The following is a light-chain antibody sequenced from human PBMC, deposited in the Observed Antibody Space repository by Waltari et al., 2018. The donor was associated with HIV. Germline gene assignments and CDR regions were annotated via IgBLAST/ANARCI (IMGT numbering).Light chain of an antibody. V-gene: IGLV2-14*01. CDR2: EVG. CDR3: ISYTTTDFYV. J-gene: IGLJ1*01. Sequence: QSALTQPASVSGSPGQSITLSCTASSSDMSTYNRVSWYQQHPGKAPKLTIYEVGNRPSGVSNRFSGSKSGNTASLTISGLQAEDEADYYCISYTTTDFYVFGPGTWVTVL. CDR1: SSDMSTYNR.